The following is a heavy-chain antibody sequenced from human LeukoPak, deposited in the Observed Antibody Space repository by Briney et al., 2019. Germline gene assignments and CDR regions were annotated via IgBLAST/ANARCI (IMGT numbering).Heavy chain of an antibody. J-gene: IGHJ6*02. V-gene: IGHV3-11*01. D-gene: IGHD6-19*01. CDR1: GFTFSDYY. CDR2: ISSSGSTI. CDR3: ARDMGEHQLLVAVAGEYYYYGMDV. Sequence: GGSLRLSCAASGFTFSDYYMSWIRQAPGKGLEWVSYISSSGSTIYYADSVKGRFTISRDNAKNSLYLQMNSLRAEDTAVYYCARDMGEHQLLVAVAGEYYYYGMDVWGQGTTVTVSS.